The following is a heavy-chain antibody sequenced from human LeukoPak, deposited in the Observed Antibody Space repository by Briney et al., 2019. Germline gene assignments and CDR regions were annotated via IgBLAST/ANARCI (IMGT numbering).Heavy chain of an antibody. J-gene: IGHJ4*02. CDR3: ARAIAAAVQSYFDY. V-gene: IGHV3-53*01. D-gene: IGHD6-13*01. CDR1: GFTVSSNY. CDR2: IYSGGST. Sequence: QPGGSLRLSCAASGFTVSSNYMSWVRQAPGKGLEWVSVIYSGGSTYYADSVKGRFTISRDNSKNTLYLQMNSLRAEDTAVYYCARAIAAAVQSYFDYWGQGTLVTVSS.